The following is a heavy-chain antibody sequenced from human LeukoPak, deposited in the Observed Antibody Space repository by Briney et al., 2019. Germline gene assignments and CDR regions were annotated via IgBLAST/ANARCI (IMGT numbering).Heavy chain of an antibody. CDR3: ARGLALTYYYYMDV. D-gene: IGHD2-8*01. CDR1: GGSISSYY. J-gene: IGHJ6*03. Sequence: SETLSLTCTVSGGSISSYYWSWIRQPPGKGLEWIGYIYYRGSTNYNPSLKSRVTISVDTSKNQFSLKLSSVTAADTAVYYCARGLALTYYYYMDVWGKGTTVTVSS. V-gene: IGHV4-59*01. CDR2: IYYRGST.